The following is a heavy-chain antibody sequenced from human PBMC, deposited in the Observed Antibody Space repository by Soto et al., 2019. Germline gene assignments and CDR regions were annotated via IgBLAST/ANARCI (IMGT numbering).Heavy chain of an antibody. CDR2: INHSGST. Sequence: QVQLQQWGAGLLKPSETLSLTCAVYGGSFSGYYWNWIRQPPGKGLEWIGEINHSGSTNYNPSRKSRVTISVDTSKTQFSLKLSSVTAADTAVYYCAIGYGRHFDYWGQGTLVTVSS. CDR3: AIGYGRHFDY. J-gene: IGHJ4*02. D-gene: IGHD3-10*01. CDR1: GGSFSGYY. V-gene: IGHV4-34*01.